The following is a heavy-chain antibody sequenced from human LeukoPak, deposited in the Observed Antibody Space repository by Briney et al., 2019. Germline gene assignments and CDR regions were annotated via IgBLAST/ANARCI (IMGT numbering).Heavy chain of an antibody. V-gene: IGHV3-7*01. CDR3: ARIRDYGDLDFDL. CDR1: GFTFSNNW. D-gene: IGHD4-17*01. CDR2: IKEDGSDK. Sequence: PGGSLRLSCVASGFTFSNNWMSWVRQAPGKGLEWVANIKEDGSDKFYVDSVKGRFTISRDNAKNSLYLQMNSLRAEDTAVYYCARIRDYGDLDFDLWGRGTLVTVSS. J-gene: IGHJ2*01.